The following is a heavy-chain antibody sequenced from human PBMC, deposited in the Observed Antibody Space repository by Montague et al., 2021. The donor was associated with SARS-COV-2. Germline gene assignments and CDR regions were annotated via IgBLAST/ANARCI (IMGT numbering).Heavy chain of an antibody. CDR2: ITQSGNI. V-gene: IGHV4-34*01. CDR3: ARGQVTAFGIPIVFPAAGSFGS. Sequence: SETLSLTCAVYGGSFNDYYWTWVRQPPGKGLEWIGEITQSGNIKYNSSLQNRVTMSEDKSKNQFSLKLTSDTAADTATYYCARGQVTAFGIPIVFPAAGSFGSWGRGTTGTVSS. D-gene: IGHD3-3*01. CDR1: GGSFNDYY. J-gene: IGHJ6*02.